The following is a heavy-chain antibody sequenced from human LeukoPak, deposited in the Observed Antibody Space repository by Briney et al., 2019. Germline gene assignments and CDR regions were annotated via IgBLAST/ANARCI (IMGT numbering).Heavy chain of an antibody. V-gene: IGHV4-34*01. CDR2: INHSGST. CDR1: GGSFSGYY. J-gene: IGHJ4*02. CDR3: ARHRSGSYD. D-gene: IGHD1-26*01. Sequence: SETLSLTCAVYGGSFSGYYWSWIRQPPGKGLEWIGEINHSGSTNYNPSLKSRVTISVDTSKNQFSLKLSSVTAADTAVYYCARHRSGSYDWGQGTLVTVSS.